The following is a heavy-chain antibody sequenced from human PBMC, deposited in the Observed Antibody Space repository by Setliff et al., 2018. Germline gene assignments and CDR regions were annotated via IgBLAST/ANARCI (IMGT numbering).Heavy chain of an antibody. CDR2: FDPEDGET. CDR1: GYTLTELS. D-gene: IGHD3-22*01. J-gene: IGHJ3*02. CDR3: ATTHYDSSGYYYLERSAFDI. Sequence: ASVKVSCKVSGYTLTELSRHWVRQASGKGLEWMGGFDPEDGETIYAQKFQGRVTMTEDTSTDTAYMELSSLRSEDTAVYYCATTHYDSSGYYYLERSAFDIWGQGTMVTVSS. V-gene: IGHV1-24*01.